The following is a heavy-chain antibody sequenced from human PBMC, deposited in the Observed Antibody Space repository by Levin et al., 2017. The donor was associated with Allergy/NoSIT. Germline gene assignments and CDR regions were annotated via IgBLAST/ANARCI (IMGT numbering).Heavy chain of an antibody. CDR3: TTDRNIAAEGDAFDI. CDR1: GFTFSNAW. D-gene: IGHD6-13*01. J-gene: IGHJ3*02. CDR2: IKSKTDGGTT. Sequence: LSLTCAASGFTFSNAWMSWVRQAPGKGLEWVGRIKSKTDGGTTDYAAPVKGRFTISRDDSKNTLYLQMNSLKTEDTAVYYCTTDRNIAAEGDAFDIWGQGTMVTVSS. V-gene: IGHV3-15*01.